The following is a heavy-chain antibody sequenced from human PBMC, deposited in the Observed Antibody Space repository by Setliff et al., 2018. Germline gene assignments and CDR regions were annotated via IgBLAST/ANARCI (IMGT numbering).Heavy chain of an antibody. D-gene: IGHD5-18*01. CDR2: INHSGST. V-gene: IGHV4-34*01. J-gene: IGHJ6*02. CDR1: GASFSDYY. CDR3: ARDRTAYNYGMDV. Sequence: PSETLSLTCTVYGASFSDYYWGWIRQPPGKGLEWIAEINHSGSTNYSPSLKSRVTISADTSKNQVSLKLTSATAADTAVYYCARDRTAYNYGMDVWGQGTTVTVSS.